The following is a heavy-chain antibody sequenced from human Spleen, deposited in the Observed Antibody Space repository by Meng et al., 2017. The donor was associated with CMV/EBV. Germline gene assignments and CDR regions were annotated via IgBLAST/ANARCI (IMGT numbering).Heavy chain of an antibody. D-gene: IGHD3-10*01. J-gene: IGHJ5*02. CDR2: IYHSGRT. V-gene: IGHV4-4*02. CDR3: ARGSSDWFDP. Sequence: SETLSLTCDVSHGSISTSNWWSWVRQPPGKGLEWIGEIYHSGRTNYNPSLTSRVTILVDKPKNQFSLKMRSVTAADTAVYYCARGSSDWFDPWGQGTLVTVSS. CDR1: HGSISTSNW.